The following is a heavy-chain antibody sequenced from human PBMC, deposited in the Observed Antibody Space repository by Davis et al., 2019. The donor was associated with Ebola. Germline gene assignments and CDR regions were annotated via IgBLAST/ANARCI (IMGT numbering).Heavy chain of an antibody. V-gene: IGHV3-7*01. CDR2: IKQDGSDT. D-gene: IGHD3-3*01. CDR1: GFIFSDYW. J-gene: IGHJ4*02. Sequence: GESLKISCAASGFIFSDYWMSWVRQAPGRGLEWVAKIKQDGSDTYYLASVKGRFTISRDNAKNSLYLHINSLRAEDTAVYYCANLEWVNPDYWGQGVVVTVSS. CDR3: ANLEWVNPDY.